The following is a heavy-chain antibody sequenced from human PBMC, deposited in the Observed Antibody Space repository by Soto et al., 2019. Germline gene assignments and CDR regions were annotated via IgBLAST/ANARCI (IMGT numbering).Heavy chain of an antibody. CDR1: WLHQQSRFL. V-gene: IGHV4-39*01. D-gene: IGHD6-19*01. Sequence: SEDPVPHLHCLWWLHQQSRFLWGWIRQPPGKGLEWIGSIYYSGSTYYNPSLKSRVTISVDTSKNQFSLKLSSVTAADTAVYYCARRYSSGWFYYYGMDVWGQGTTVTVSS. J-gene: IGHJ6*02. CDR3: ARRYSSGWFYYYGMDV. CDR2: IYYSGST.